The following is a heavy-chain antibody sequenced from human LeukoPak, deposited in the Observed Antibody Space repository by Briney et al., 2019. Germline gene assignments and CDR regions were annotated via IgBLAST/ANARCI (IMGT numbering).Heavy chain of an antibody. CDR2: INTADGNT. V-gene: IGHV1-3*04. D-gene: IGHD6-13*01. CDR1: GYTFTNHA. CDR3: ARPGASSPGNWFAS. Sequence: GASVKVSCTASGYTFTNHAMHWVRQAPRQGLEWMGWINTADGNTKYSQKFQGRVTITRDTSASIVYLELTSLRSEDTAVYYCARPGASSPGNWFASWGQGTLVTVSS. J-gene: IGHJ5*01.